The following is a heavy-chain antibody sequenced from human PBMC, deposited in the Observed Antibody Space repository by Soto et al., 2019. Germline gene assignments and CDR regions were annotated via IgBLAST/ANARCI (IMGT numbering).Heavy chain of an antibody. CDR1: GFTFSSYA. V-gene: IGHV3-15*01. CDR2: IKSKTDGGTT. CDR3: TTDRMDI. J-gene: IGHJ6*02. Sequence: GGSLRLSCAVSGFTFSSYAMSWVRQAPGKGLEWVGRIKSKTDGGTTDYAAPVKGRFTISRDDSSNTLYLQMNSLKTEDTAMYYCTTDRMDIWGQGTTVTVSS.